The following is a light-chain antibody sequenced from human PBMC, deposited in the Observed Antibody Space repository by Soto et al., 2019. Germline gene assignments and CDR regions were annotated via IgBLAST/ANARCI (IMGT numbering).Light chain of an antibody. V-gene: IGLV1-44*01. J-gene: IGLJ1*01. CDR2: SNN. Sequence: QSVLTQPPSASGTPGQRVTIPCSGSSSNIGRNTVNWYQHLPGTAPKLLIYSNNQRPSGVPDRFSGSKSGTSAPLAISGLQSEDEADYYCAGWDDSLNGYVFGTGTKVTVL. CDR3: AGWDDSLNGYV. CDR1: SSNIGRNT.